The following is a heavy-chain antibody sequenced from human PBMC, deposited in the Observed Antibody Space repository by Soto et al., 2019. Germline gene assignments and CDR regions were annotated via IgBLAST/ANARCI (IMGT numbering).Heavy chain of an antibody. CDR2: ISWNSGSI. V-gene: IGHV3-9*01. J-gene: IGHJ3*02. Sequence: EVQLVESGGGLVQPGRSLRLSCAASGFTFDDYAMHWVRQAPGKGLEWVSGISWNSGSIGYADSVKGRFTISRDNAKISLYLQMNSLRAEDTALYYCAKGLGSHIVVVPAAMRRAFDIWGQGTMVTVSS. CDR1: GFTFDDYA. D-gene: IGHD2-2*01. CDR3: AKGLGSHIVVVPAAMRRAFDI.